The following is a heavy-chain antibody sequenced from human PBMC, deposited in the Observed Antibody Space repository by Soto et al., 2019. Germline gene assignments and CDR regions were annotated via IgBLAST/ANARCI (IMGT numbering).Heavy chain of an antibody. J-gene: IGHJ5*02. D-gene: IGHD3-10*01. CDR2: INSDGTTT. V-gene: IGHV3-74*01. Sequence: EVQLVESGGGLVQPGGSLRLSCAASGFTFSSNWMHWVRQAPGKGLVWVARINSDGTTTTYADPVKGRFTISRDNAKNTVYLQMNSLRVEDTAVYYCARVGTGSYNWFDPWGRGTLVTVAS. CDR1: GFTFSSNW. CDR3: ARVGTGSYNWFDP.